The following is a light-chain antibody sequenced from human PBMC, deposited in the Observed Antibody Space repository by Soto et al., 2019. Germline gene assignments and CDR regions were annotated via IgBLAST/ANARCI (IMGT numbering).Light chain of an antibody. V-gene: IGLV2-11*01. CDR2: DVS. CDR3: SSYVGTSSFVL. CDR1: SGDVGYYNY. J-gene: IGLJ2*01. Sequence: QSVLTQPRSVSGSPGQSVTISCTGTSGDVGYYNYVSWYQQLPGKAPKLMIFDVSKRPSGVPDRFSGSKSGSTASLTIAGLRAEDEAHYFCSSYVGTSSFVLFGGGTKVTVL.